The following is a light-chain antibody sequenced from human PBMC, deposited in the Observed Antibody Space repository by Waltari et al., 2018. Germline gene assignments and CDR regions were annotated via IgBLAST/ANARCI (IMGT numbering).Light chain of an antibody. Sequence: IVMTQSPATLSVSPGERATLSCRASQSISTNLAWFQEKPGQAPRLLIYGASPRATGVPARFSGSGSGTYFTLVISSLQSEDFAVYYCQQYDKWLRYSFGKGTKLEIK. J-gene: IGKJ2*01. CDR3: QQYDKWLRYS. CDR1: QSISTN. CDR2: GAS. V-gene: IGKV3-15*01.